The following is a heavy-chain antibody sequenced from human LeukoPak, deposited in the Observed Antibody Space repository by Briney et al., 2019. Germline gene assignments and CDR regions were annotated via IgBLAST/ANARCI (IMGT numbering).Heavy chain of an antibody. D-gene: IGHD1-26*01. Sequence: PSETLSLTCTVPGGSISSYYWSWIRQPPGKGLEWIGYIYYSGSTNYNPSLKSRVTISVDTSKNQFSLKLSSVTAAHTAVYYCARGERYSGSYYPYWGQGTLVTVSS. CDR1: GGSISSYY. J-gene: IGHJ4*02. CDR3: ARGERYSGSYYPY. CDR2: IYYSGST. V-gene: IGHV4-59*01.